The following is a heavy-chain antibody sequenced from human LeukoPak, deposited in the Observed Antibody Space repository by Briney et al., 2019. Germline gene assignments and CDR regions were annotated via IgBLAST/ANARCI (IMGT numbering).Heavy chain of an antibody. J-gene: IGHJ4*02. CDR2: IKSKTDGGTT. CDR1: GFTFSSYG. Sequence: GGSLRLSCAASGFTFSSYGMHWVRQAPGKGLEWVGRIKSKTDGGTTDYAAPVKGRFTISRDDSKNTLYLQMNSLKTEDTAVYYCTTGLAPVSFGGVVETFDYWGQGTLVTVSS. V-gene: IGHV3-15*01. D-gene: IGHD3-3*01. CDR3: TTGLAPVSFGGVVETFDY.